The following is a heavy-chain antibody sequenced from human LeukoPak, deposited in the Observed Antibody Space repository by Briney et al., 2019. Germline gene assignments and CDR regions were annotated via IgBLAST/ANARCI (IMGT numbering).Heavy chain of an antibody. J-gene: IGHJ4*02. Sequence: SETLSLTCTVSGGSISSYYWNWVRQPPGKGLEWIGHIYKIGTTNYNPSLKSRLTISADTSKNQFSLQLRSVTAADTAVYYCVIGVGWQPDYWGQGALVTVSS. CDR1: GGSISSYY. V-gene: IGHV4-59*01. CDR3: VIGVGWQPDY. CDR2: IYKIGTT. D-gene: IGHD2-15*01.